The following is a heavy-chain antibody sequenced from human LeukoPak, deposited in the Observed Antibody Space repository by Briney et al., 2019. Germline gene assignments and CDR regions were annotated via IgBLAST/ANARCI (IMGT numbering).Heavy chain of an antibody. CDR2: ITAYNDNT. CDR1: GYTFTSYG. CDR3: ARVLLWFGEPSHIDY. Sequence: GASVKVSCKASGYTFTSYGISWVRQAPGQGLEWMGWITAYNDNTNYAPKLQGRVTMTTDTSTSTAYMELRSLRSDDTAVYYCARVLLWFGEPSHIDYWGQGTLVTASS. J-gene: IGHJ4*02. D-gene: IGHD3-10*01. V-gene: IGHV1-18*01.